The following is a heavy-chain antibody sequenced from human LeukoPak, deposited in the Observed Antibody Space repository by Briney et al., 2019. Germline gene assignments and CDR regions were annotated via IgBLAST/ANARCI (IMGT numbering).Heavy chain of an antibody. Sequence: PGGSLRLSCAASGFTFSTYGMNWVRQAPGKGLEWVSGISGSGGSTYYADSVKGRFTISRDNSKNTLYLQMNSLRAEDTAVYYCARDRGSWGPYWYFDLWGRGTLVTVSS. V-gene: IGHV3-23*01. CDR2: ISGSGGST. CDR1: GFTFSTYG. D-gene: IGHD3-10*01. CDR3: ARDRGSWGPYWYFDL. J-gene: IGHJ2*01.